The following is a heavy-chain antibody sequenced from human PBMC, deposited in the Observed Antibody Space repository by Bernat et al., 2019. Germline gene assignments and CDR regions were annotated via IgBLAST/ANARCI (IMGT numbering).Heavy chain of an antibody. V-gene: IGHV4-34*01. D-gene: IGHD3-10*01. J-gene: IGHJ5*02. CDR2: INHSGST. CDR3: ARGFGNSANFGNWFDP. Sequence: QVQLQQWGAGLLKPSETLSLTCAVYGGSFSGYYWSWIRQPPGKGLEWIGEINHSGSTNYNPSLESRVTISVDTSKNQFSLKLSSVTAADTAVYYCARGFGNSANFGNWFDPWGQGTLVTVSS. CDR1: GGSFSGYY.